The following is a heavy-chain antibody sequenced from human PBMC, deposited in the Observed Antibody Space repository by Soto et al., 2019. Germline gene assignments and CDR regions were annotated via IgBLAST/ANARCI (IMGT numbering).Heavy chain of an antibody. D-gene: IGHD2-15*01. V-gene: IGHV4-30-2*01. CDR3: ARDRAGDNYYGMDV. J-gene: IGHJ6*02. Sequence: PSETLSLTCAVSGGSISSGGYSWSWIRQPPGKGLEWIGYVYHSGSTYYNPSLKSRVTISVDRSKNQFSLKLSSVTAADTAVYYCARDRAGDNYYGMDVWGQGTTVTVSS. CDR2: VYHSGST. CDR1: GGSISSGGYS.